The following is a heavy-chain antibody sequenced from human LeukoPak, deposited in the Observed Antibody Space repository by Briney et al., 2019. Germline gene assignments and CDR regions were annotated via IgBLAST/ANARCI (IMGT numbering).Heavy chain of an antibody. Sequence: GGSLRLSCAGSGFTFSSYAFHWVRQAPGRGLDWVATMSYDGTNIYYPDSVKGRFTISRDSSKNTLYLQMNNLRPGDTALYYCARGFCTSTSCYIDYWGQGTLVTVSS. V-gene: IGHV3-30*04. CDR1: GFTFSSYA. D-gene: IGHD2-2*01. CDR3: ARGFCTSTSCYIDY. J-gene: IGHJ4*02. CDR2: MSYDGTNI.